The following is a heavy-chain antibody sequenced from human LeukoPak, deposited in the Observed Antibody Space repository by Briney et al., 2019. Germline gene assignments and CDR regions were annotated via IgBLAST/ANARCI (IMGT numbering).Heavy chain of an antibody. Sequence: GGSLRLSCAASGFTVSSNYMSWVRQAPGKGLEWVSVIYSGGSTYYADSVKGRFTISRDNAKNSLYLQMNSLRAEDTAVYYCARSIAVTLPDYWGQGTLVTVSS. J-gene: IGHJ4*02. D-gene: IGHD6-19*01. V-gene: IGHV3-66*01. CDR1: GFTVSSNY. CDR3: ARSIAVTLPDY. CDR2: IYSGGST.